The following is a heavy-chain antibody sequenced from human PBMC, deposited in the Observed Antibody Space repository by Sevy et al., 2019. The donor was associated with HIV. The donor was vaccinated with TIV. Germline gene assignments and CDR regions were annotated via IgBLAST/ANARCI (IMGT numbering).Heavy chain of an antibody. Sequence: GGSLRLSCAASGFTFSSYWMHWVRQVPGKGLVWVSRINSDGSSTTYAVSVKGGFTLSRDNAKNKMSLQMNRQRAKDTAMYFCTRADGLTIQPFDYWGQGTLVTVSS. CDR2: INSDGSST. CDR1: GFTFSSYW. D-gene: IGHD5-18*01. J-gene: IGHJ4*02. CDR3: TRADGLTIQPFDY. V-gene: IGHV3-74*01.